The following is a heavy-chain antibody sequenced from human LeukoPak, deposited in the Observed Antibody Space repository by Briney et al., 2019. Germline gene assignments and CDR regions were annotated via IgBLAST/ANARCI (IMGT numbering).Heavy chain of an antibody. CDR3: AVMPYSGYCSGSSCYWKGWFDP. Sequence: ASVKVSRKASGYTFTSHDINWVRQATGQGLEWMGWMNPNSGNAGYAQKFQGRVTMTRNTSTSTAYMELSSLRSEDTAVYYCAVMPYSGYCSGSSCYWKGWFDPWGQGTLVTVSS. J-gene: IGHJ5*02. D-gene: IGHD2-15*01. CDR2: MNPNSGNA. CDR1: GYTFTSHD. V-gene: IGHV1-8*01.